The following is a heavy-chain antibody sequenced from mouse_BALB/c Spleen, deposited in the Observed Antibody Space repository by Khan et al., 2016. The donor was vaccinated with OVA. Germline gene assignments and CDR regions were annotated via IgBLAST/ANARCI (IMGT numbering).Heavy chain of an antibody. Sequence: EVQLQQSGPELVKPGASVKISCKASGYSFTGYFMNWVIQSHGKSLEWIGRINPHIGETFYNPKFKGKATLTADESSSTAHMELRSLASEDSAVYDCARIYGSDFDYWGQGTTLTVSS. V-gene: IGHV1-20*02. CDR2: INPHIGET. D-gene: IGHD1-1*01. J-gene: IGHJ2*01. CDR1: GYSFTGYF. CDR3: ARIYGSDFDY.